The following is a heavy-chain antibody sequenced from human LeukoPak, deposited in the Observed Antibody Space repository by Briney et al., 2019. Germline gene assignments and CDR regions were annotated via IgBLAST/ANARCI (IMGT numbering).Heavy chain of an antibody. CDR3: AKVLLGIYCSGGSCYPGGYFDY. V-gene: IGHV3-23*01. J-gene: IGHJ4*02. CDR2: ISGSGGST. Sequence: GGSLRLSCAASGFTFSSYGMHWVRQAPGKGLEWVSAISGSGGSTYYADSVKGRFTISRDNSKNTLYLQMNSLRAEDTAVYYCAKVLLGIYCSGGSCYPGGYFDYWGQGTLVTVSS. D-gene: IGHD2-15*01. CDR1: GFTFSSYG.